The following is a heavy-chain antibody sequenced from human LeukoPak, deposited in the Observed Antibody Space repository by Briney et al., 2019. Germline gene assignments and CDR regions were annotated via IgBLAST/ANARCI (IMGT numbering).Heavy chain of an antibody. Sequence: SVKVSCKAYAGTFSSYSISWVRQAPGQGLEWMGGIIPIFATANYAQKFQGRVTITTDESTSTTYMELSSLRSEDTAVYYCAIKYCSGGSCYNYYYYMDVWGKGTTVTVSS. CDR3: AIKYCSGGSCYNYYYYMDV. J-gene: IGHJ6*03. CDR2: IIPIFATA. V-gene: IGHV1-69*05. D-gene: IGHD2-15*01. CDR1: AGTFSSYS.